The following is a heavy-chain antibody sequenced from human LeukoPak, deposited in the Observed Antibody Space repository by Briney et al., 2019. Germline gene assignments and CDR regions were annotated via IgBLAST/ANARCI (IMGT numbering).Heavy chain of an antibody. Sequence: GGSLRLSCAASGITFGSYAMNWVRQAPGKGLEWVSRINSGGGTTYYAESVKGRFTISRDNSKNTLYLQMNSLRAEDTALYYCGYSYGNGAFDIWGQGTMVTVSS. CDR1: GITFGSYA. V-gene: IGHV3-23*01. J-gene: IGHJ3*02. CDR3: GYSYGNGAFDI. CDR2: INSGGGTT. D-gene: IGHD5-18*01.